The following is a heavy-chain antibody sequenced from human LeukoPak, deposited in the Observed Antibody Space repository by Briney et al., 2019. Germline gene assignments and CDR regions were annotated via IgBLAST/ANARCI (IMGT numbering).Heavy chain of an antibody. D-gene: IGHD2-15*01. CDR3: ARRGYCSGGSCYRGRFDY. Sequence: SETLSLTCTVSGGSISSGDYYWSWIRQPPGKGLEWIGYIYYSGSTYYNPSLKSRVTISVDTSKNQFSLKLSSVTAADTAVYYCARRGYCSGGSCYRGRFDYWGQGTLVTVSS. V-gene: IGHV4-30-4*01. CDR2: IYYSGST. CDR1: GGSISSGDYY. J-gene: IGHJ4*02.